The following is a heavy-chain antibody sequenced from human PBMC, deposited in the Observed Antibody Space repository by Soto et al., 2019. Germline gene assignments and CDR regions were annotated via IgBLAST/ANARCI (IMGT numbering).Heavy chain of an antibody. CDR2: IIPIFGTA. Sequence: VASVKVSCKASGGTFSSYAISWMRQAPGQGLEWMGGIIPIFGTANYAQKFQGRVTITADKSTSTAYMELSSLRSEDTAVYYCARVGRDGYGGGSFDYWGQGTLVTVSS. CDR3: ARVGRDGYGGGSFDY. J-gene: IGHJ4*02. V-gene: IGHV1-69*06. CDR1: GGTFSSYA. D-gene: IGHD3-16*01.